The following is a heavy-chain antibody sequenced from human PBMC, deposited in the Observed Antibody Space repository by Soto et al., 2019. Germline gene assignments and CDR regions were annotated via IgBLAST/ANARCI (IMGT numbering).Heavy chain of an antibody. J-gene: IGHJ6*02. CDR2: IYYSGST. CDR1: GGSISSGGYY. V-gene: IGHV4-31*03. CDR3: ARAPSGSYFYLGMDV. Sequence: QVQLQESGPGLVKPSQTLSLTCTVSGGSISSGGYYWSWIRQHPGKGLEWIGYIYYSGSTYYNPSLKSRVTISVDTSKIQFSLKLSSVTAADTAVYYCARAPSGSYFYLGMDVWGQGTTVTVSS. D-gene: IGHD1-26*01.